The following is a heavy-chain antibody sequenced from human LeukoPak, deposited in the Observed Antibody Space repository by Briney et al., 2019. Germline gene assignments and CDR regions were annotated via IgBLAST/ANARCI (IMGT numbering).Heavy chain of an antibody. CDR2: IHPNSGGT. CDR1: GYTFTGYY. CDR3: ARAPAGGPLRFFDY. D-gene: IGHD3-3*01. J-gene: IGHJ4*02. V-gene: IGHV1-2*02. Sequence: ASVKVPCKASGYTFTGYYIRWVRQAPGQGLEWMGWIHPNSGGTNFAQKFQGRVTMTRDSSISTAYMEVSSLRSDDTAVYYCARAPAGGPLRFFDYWGQGTLVTVSS.